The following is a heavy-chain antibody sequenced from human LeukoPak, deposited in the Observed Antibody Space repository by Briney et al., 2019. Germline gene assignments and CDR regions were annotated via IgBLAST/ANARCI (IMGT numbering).Heavy chain of an antibody. CDR3: ARNMGGY. CDR1: GXTFSTYA. J-gene: IGHJ4*02. Sequence: PGGSLRLSCSASGXTFSTYAVHWVRQAPGKGLEWVANINQDGTEKNYVDSVKGRLTISRDNAKNSLYLQMNSLRVEDTAVYYCARNMGGYWGQGTLVTVSS. V-gene: IGHV3-7*04. D-gene: IGHD3-16*01. CDR2: INQDGTEK.